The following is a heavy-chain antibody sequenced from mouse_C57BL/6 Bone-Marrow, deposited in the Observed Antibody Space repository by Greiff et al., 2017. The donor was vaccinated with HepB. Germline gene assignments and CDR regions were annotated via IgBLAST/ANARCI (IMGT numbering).Heavy chain of an antibody. V-gene: IGHV1-55*01. CDR1: GYTFTSYW. CDR2: IYPGSGST. D-gene: IGHD2-2*01. CDR3: ATGYYGYDVAMAY. J-gene: IGHJ4*01. Sequence: QVQLQQPGAELVKPGASVKMSCKASGYTFTSYWITWVKQRPGQGLEWIGDIYPGSGSTNYNEKFKSKATLTVDTSSSTAYMQLSSLTSEDSAVYYCATGYYGYDVAMAYWGQGTSVTVSS.